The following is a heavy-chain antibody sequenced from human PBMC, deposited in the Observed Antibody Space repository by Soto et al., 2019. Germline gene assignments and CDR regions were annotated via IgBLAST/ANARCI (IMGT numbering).Heavy chain of an antibody. CDR2: IIPIFGTA. CDR1: GGTFSSYA. V-gene: IGHV1-69*06. CDR3: AREGITMVRGVIQNYYYYGMDV. J-gene: IGHJ6*02. D-gene: IGHD3-10*01. Sequence: SVKVSCKASGGTFSSYAISWVRQAPGQGLEWMGGIIPIFGTANYAQKFQGRVTITADKSTSTAYMELSSLRSEDTAVYYCAREGITMVRGVIQNYYYYGMDVWGQGTTVTVSS.